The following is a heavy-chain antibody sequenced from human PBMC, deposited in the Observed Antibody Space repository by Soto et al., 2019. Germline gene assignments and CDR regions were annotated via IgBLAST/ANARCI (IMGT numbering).Heavy chain of an antibody. CDR1: GFTFSSYA. Sequence: GGSLRLSCAASGFTFSSYAMNWVRQAPGKGLEWVSVISGSSDSTYYADSVKGRFTISRDNSKNTLYLQMNSLRAEDTAIYYCARRGSGSYYDYWGQGTLVTVS. V-gene: IGHV3-23*01. D-gene: IGHD1-26*01. J-gene: IGHJ4*02. CDR2: ISGSSDST. CDR3: ARRGSGSYYDY.